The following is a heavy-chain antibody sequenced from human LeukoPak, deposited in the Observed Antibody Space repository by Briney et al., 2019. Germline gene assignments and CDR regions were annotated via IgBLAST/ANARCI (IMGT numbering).Heavy chain of an antibody. CDR3: ARWRDGYNLYYFDY. CDR2: IYYSGST. CDR1: GGSISSGDYC. J-gene: IGHJ4*02. D-gene: IGHD5-24*01. V-gene: IGHV4-30-4*01. Sequence: SQTLSLTCTVSGGSISSGDYCWSWIRQPPGKGLEWIGYIYYSGSTYYNPSLKSRVTISVDTSKNQFSLKLSSVTAADTAVYYCARWRDGYNLYYFDYWGQGTLVTVSS.